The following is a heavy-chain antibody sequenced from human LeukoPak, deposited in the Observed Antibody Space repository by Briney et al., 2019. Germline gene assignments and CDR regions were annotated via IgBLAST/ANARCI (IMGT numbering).Heavy chain of an antibody. CDR2: IYTSGNT. V-gene: IGHV4-4*07. CDR3: ARGGYGKFDY. CDR1: GDSMNNYS. D-gene: IGHD3-16*01. J-gene: IGHJ4*02. Sequence: SETLSLTCTVSGDSMNNYSWSWIRQPAGKGLEWIGRIYTSGNTNYNPSLKSRVTMSVDTSKNQFSLKLSSVTAADTAVYYCARGGYGKFDYWGQGTLVSVSS.